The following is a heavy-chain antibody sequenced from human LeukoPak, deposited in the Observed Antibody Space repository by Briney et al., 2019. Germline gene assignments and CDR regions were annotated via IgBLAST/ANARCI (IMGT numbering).Heavy chain of an antibody. CDR2: INHSGST. CDR3: AREESRPYYFDY. CDR1: GGSFSGYY. Sequence: SETLSLTCAVYGGSFSGYYWSWIRQPPGKGLEWIGEINHSGSTNYNPSLKSRATISVDTSKNQFSLKLSSVTAADTAVYYCAREESRPYYFDYWGQGTLVTVSS. V-gene: IGHV4-34*01. D-gene: IGHD6-13*01. J-gene: IGHJ4*02.